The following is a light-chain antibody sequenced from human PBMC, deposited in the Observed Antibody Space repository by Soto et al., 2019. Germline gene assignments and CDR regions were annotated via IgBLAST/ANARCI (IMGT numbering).Light chain of an antibody. Sequence: ALTQPASVSGSPGQSITISCTGTSNDVGGYNYVSWYQQHPGKAPKLMIYEVSNWPSGVSGRFSGSKSGNTASLTISGLQAEDEADYYCSSYTSSSTYVFGTGTKVTVL. CDR2: EVS. CDR1: SNDVGGYNY. V-gene: IGLV2-14*01. J-gene: IGLJ1*01. CDR3: SSYTSSSTYV.